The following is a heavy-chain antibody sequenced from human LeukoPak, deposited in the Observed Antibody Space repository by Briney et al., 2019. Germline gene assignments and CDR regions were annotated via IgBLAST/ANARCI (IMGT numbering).Heavy chain of an antibody. CDR1: GGSIGSDSY. CDR3: ARMDSTGHDALDI. Sequence: SETLSLTCTVSGGSIGSDSYWGWIRQPPEKGLEWIAIIYHTGSTYYNPSLKSRVTISIDTSKNQFSLNLSSVTAADTAVYYCARMDSTGHDALDIWGQGTMVTVSS. V-gene: IGHV4-38-2*02. CDR2: IYHTGST. D-gene: IGHD3-22*01. J-gene: IGHJ3*02.